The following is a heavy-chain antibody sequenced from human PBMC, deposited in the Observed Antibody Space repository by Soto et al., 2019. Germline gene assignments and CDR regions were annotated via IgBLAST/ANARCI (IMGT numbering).Heavy chain of an antibody. V-gene: IGHV3-7*03. CDR3: ARGPYYDFWSGYPLYWYFDL. J-gene: IGHJ2*01. D-gene: IGHD3-3*01. CDR1: GFTFSSYW. CDR2: IKHDGSEK. Sequence: EVQLVESGGGLVQPGGSLRLSCAASGFTFSSYWMSWVRQAPGKGLEWVANIKHDGSEKYYVDSVKGRFTISRDNAKNSLYLQMNSLRAEDTAVYYCARGPYYDFWSGYPLYWYFDLWGRGTLVTVSS.